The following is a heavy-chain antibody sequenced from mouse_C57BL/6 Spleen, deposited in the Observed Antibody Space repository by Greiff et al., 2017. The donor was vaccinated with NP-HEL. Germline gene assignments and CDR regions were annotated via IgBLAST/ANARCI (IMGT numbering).Heavy chain of an antibody. V-gene: IGHV1-82*01. CDR3: ARDKGYYDGDYYAIDY. D-gene: IGHD1-1*01. CDR2: IYPGDGDT. CDR1: GYAFSSSW. Sequence: VQLQQSGPELVKPGASVKISCKASGYAFSSSWMNWVKQRPGKGLEWIGRIYPGDGDTNYNGKFKGKATLTADKSSSTAYMQLSSLTSEDSAVYFCARDKGYYDGDYYAIDYWGQGTSVTVSS. J-gene: IGHJ4*01.